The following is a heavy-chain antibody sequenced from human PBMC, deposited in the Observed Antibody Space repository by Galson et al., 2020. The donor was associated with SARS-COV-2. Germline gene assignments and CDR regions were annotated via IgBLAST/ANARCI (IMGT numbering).Heavy chain of an antibody. D-gene: IGHD3-22*01. V-gene: IGHV4-61*02. Sequence: SETLSLTCTVSGGSISSGSYYCSWIRQPAGKGLEWIGRIHTTGSTNYNPSPKSRVTISVDTSRNQFSLSLCSVTAADTAVYYCARSHDSSGNAFDIWGQGTMVTVSS. CDR3: ARSHDSSGNAFDI. J-gene: IGHJ3*02. CDR1: GGSISSGSYY. CDR2: IHTTGST.